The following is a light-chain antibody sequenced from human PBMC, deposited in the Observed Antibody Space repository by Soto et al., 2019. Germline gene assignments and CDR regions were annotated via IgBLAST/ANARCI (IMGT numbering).Light chain of an antibody. J-gene: IGLJ1*01. CDR1: RTDVDGYDY. Sequence: QSVLTQPASVSGSPGQSIAISCTGVRTDVDGYDYVSWYQQHPGKAPKLMIYDVCNRPSGVSNRFSGSKSGNTASLTISGLQAEDEADYYCCSYAGSPYVFGTGTKVTVL. V-gene: IGLV2-14*03. CDR3: CSYAGSPYV. CDR2: DVC.